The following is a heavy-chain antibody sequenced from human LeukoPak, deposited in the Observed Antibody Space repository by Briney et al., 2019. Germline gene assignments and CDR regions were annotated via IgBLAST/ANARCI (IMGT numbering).Heavy chain of an antibody. J-gene: IGHJ4*02. V-gene: IGHV1-2*02. CDR2: INPNSGGT. CDR3: ARGGRIAVAGNPRGFDY. CDR1: GYTFTSYD. Sequence: ASVKVSCKASGYTFTSYDINWVRQATGQGLEWMGWINPNSGGTNYAQKFQGRVTMTRDTSISTAYMELSRLRSDDTAVYYCARGGRIAVAGNPRGFDYWGQGTLVTVSS. D-gene: IGHD6-13*01.